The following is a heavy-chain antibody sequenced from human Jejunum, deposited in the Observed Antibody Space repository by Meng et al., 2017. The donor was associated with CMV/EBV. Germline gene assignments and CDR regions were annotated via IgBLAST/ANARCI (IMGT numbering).Heavy chain of an antibody. D-gene: IGHD6-19*01. CDR1: GYTFTSYA. J-gene: IGHJ4*02. V-gene: IGHV7-4-1*02. Sequence: QVQLVQSGAEVKKPXXSVTGSCRASGYTFTSYAMNWVRQAPGQGLEWMGWINTNTGNPTYAQGFTGRFVFSLDTSVSTAYLQISSLKAEDTAVYYCARDKIAVAGITGDYWGQVTLVTVSS. CDR2: INTNTGNP. CDR3: ARDKIAVAGITGDY.